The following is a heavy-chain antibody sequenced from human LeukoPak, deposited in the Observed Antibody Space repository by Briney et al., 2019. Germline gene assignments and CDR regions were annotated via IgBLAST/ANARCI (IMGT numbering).Heavy chain of an antibody. D-gene: IGHD5-24*01. Sequence: GGSLRLSCVASGFTFSNYAMTWVRQAPGKGLEWVSTISGSGGTTNYADSVKGRFTISRDSSKSTLYLQMNGLRAEDTAVYFCAKGGPQFFDYWGQGSLVTVSS. J-gene: IGHJ4*02. CDR1: GFTFSNYA. CDR3: AKGGPQFFDY. CDR2: ISGSGGTT. V-gene: IGHV3-23*01.